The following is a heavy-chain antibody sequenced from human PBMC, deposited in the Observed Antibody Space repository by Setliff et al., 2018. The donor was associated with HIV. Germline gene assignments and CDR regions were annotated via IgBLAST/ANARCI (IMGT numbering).Heavy chain of an antibody. D-gene: IGHD3-3*01. J-gene: IGHJ6*03. CDR2: IIPILGVA. CDR1: RSTFNSHT. CDR3: VRGVQSPPHYSYYYMDV. V-gene: IGHV1-69*02. Sequence: ASVKVSCKASRSTFNSHTINWVRQAPGQGLDWMGRIIPILGVANYAQRFQGKVTITADKSTSTAYLELTSLRFDDTAMYYCVRGVQSPPHYSYYYMDVWGEGTMVTVSS.